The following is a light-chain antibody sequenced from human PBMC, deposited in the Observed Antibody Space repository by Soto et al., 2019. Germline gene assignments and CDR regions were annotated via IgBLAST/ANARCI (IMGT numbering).Light chain of an antibody. V-gene: IGLV2-11*01. Sequence: QSALTQPRSVSESPGQSVTISCTGTSSDVGGYNFVSWYQQHPGTAPKLMIYDVINRPSGVPDRFSGSKSGNTASLTISGLQAEDEADYYCCSYAGNYVVFGGGTKLTVL. J-gene: IGLJ2*01. CDR2: DVI. CDR3: CSYAGNYVV. CDR1: SSDVGGYNF.